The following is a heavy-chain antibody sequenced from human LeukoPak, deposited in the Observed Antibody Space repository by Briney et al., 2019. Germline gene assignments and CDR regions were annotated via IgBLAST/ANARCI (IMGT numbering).Heavy chain of an antibody. D-gene: IGHD6-19*01. CDR1: GCTFSSYA. CDR3: AKRCVRGWSTDAFDF. J-gene: IGHJ3*01. V-gene: IGHV3-23*01. Sequence: GGTLRLSCAASGCTFSSYAMSWVRQAPGKGLEWVSTIRGSDGITYYADSVKGRFTISRDNSKNTLYLQMNSLRAEDTAVYYCAKRCVRGWSTDAFDFWGQGTMVTVSS. CDR2: IRGSDGIT.